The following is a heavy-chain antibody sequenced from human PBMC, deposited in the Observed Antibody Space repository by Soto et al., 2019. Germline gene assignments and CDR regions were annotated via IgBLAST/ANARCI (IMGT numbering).Heavy chain of an antibody. D-gene: IGHD5-18*01. CDR1: GYSFTSYW. CDR3: ARHKDTAMVPYYFDY. V-gene: IGHV5-10-1*01. CDR2: IDPSDSYT. Sequence: GESLKISCKGSGYSFTSYWISWVRQMPGKGLEWMGWIDPSDSYTNYSPSFQGHVTISADKSISTAYLQWSSLKASDTAMYYWARHKDTAMVPYYFDYWGQGTLVTVSS. J-gene: IGHJ4*02.